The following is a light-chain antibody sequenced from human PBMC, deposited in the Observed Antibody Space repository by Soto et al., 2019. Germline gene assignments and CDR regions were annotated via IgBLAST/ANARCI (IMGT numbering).Light chain of an antibody. J-gene: IGLJ2*01. CDR2: DVS. CDR3: SSYTSTTPFV. Sequence: QSALTQPASVSGSPGQSITIPCTGTSSDVGGYKYVSWYQQHPGKAPKLMIYDVSNRPSGVSNRFSGSKSGNTASLTISGLQAEDEADYYCSSYTSTTPFVFGGGTKLTVL. CDR1: SSDVGGYKY. V-gene: IGLV2-14*01.